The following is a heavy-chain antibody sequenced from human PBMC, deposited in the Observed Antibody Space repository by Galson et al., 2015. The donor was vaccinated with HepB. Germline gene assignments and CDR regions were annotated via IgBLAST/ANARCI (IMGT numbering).Heavy chain of an antibody. D-gene: IGHD5-24*01. CDR3: ARDSTSRGAFDI. CDR1: GFTFSSYG. CDR2: IWYDGSNK. Sequence: SLRLSCAASGFTFSSYGMHWVRQAPGKGLEWVAVIWYDGSNKYYADSVKGRFTISRDNSKNTLYLQMNSLRAEDTAVYYCARDSTSRGAFDIWGQGTMVTVSS. J-gene: IGHJ3*02. V-gene: IGHV3-33*08.